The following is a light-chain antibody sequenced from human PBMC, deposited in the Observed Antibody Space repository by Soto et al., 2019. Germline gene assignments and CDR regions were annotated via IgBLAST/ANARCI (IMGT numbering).Light chain of an antibody. CDR2: AAS. V-gene: IGKV1D-16*01. J-gene: IGKJ1*01. CDR1: QGISTW. CDR3: QHYNSYSEA. Sequence: DIQLTQSPSSVSASVGDRVTLTCRASQGISTWLAWYQQRPGKAPQLLIFAASSLQSGVPSRFSGSGSGTDFTLTISSLQPEDFATYYCQHYNSYSEAFGQGTKVELK.